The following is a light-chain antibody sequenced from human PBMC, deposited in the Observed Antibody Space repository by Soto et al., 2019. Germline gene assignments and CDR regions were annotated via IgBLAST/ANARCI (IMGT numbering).Light chain of an antibody. CDR3: HHRGDWIT. CDR1: QTVSNY. CDR2: DAS. V-gene: IGKV3-11*01. J-gene: IGKJ5*01. Sequence: VVLTQYPATLSLSPGERATLSCRASQTVSNYLAWFQQKPGQAPNLLIYDASNRATGVPARFSGSGSGTDFTLTISSLEPEDFAVYYCHHRGDWITFGQGTRLEIK.